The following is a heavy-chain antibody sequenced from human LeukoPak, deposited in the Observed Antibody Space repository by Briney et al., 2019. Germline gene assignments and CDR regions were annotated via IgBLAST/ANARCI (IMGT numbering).Heavy chain of an antibody. CDR2: ICGSGGST. CDR1: GFTLCIYA. Sequence: GGPLSLSCAVSGFTLCIYAMSGVRQAPGRGVEWVSAICGSGGSTYYAASVKGRFTISRDNSKNTLYLQMNSLRAEDTAVYYCAKAPYSSGWIYFDYWGQGTLVTVSS. J-gene: IGHJ4*02. CDR3: AKAPYSSGWIYFDY. V-gene: IGHV3-23*01. D-gene: IGHD6-19*01.